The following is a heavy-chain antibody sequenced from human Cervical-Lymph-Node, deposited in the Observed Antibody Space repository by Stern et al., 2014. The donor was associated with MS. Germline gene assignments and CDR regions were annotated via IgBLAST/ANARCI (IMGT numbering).Heavy chain of an antibody. Sequence: VQLVQSGADVKKPGSSVKVSCKASGGTFSSYAISWVRQAPGQGLEWMGGIIPIFGTANYAQKFQGRVTITADESTSTAYMELSSLRSEDTAVYYCARVRYCSSTSCYEYYYGMDVWGQGTTVTVSS. CDR2: IIPIFGTA. V-gene: IGHV1-69*01. D-gene: IGHD2-2*01. J-gene: IGHJ6*02. CDR3: ARVRYCSSTSCYEYYYGMDV. CDR1: GGTFSSYA.